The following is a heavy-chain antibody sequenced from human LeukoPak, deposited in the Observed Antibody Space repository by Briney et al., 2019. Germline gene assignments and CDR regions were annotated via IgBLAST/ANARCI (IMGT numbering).Heavy chain of an antibody. V-gene: IGHV4-38-2*02. CDR2: IYHSGST. J-gene: IGHJ4*02. CDR3: ASTWIQLWNDDY. Sequence: SETLSLTCTVSGYSISSGYYWGWIRQPPGKGLEWIGSIYHSGSTYYNPSLKSRVTISVDTSKNQFSLKLSSVTAADTAVYYCASTWIQLWNDDYWGQGTLVTVSS. D-gene: IGHD5-18*01. CDR1: GYSISSGYY.